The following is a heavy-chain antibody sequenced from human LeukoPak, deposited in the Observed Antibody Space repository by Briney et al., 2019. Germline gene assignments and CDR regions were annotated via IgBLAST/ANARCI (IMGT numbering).Heavy chain of an antibody. CDR2: ISTFNGNA. V-gene: IGHV1-18*01. Sequence: GASVKVSCKASGYTFSNYGISWVRQAPGQGLEWMGWISTFNGNAKYAQNFQGRVTMPTDTSTSTAHMELKSLRSDDTAVYYCARGRYCSGGNCWAIYYYYMDVWGKGTTVTVSS. CDR3: ARGRYCSGGNCWAIYYYYMDV. D-gene: IGHD2-15*01. CDR1: GYTFSNYG. J-gene: IGHJ6*03.